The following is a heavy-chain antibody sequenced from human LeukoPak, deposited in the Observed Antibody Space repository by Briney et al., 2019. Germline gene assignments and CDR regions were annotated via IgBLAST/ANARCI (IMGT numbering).Heavy chain of an antibody. J-gene: IGHJ4*02. CDR1: GYTFTSYG. CDR3: ARDQDSLVRGVIGY. V-gene: IGHV1-18*01. CDR2: IGPYNGNT. Sequence: ASVKVSCKASGYTFTSYGISWVRQAPGQGLEWMGWIGPYNGNTNYAQNLQGRVTITTETSTSTAYMELGSLGSDDTAVYYCARDQDSLVRGVIGYWGQGTLVTVSS. D-gene: IGHD3-10*01.